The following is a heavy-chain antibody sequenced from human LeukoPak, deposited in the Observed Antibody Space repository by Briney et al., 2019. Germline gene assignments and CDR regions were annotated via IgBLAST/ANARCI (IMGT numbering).Heavy chain of an antibody. CDR1: GSSFNRYA. CDR2: ILYHATNK. J-gene: IGHJ6*02. Sequence: GTSLTLFCPASGSSFNRYAMRWPPQPPVQALDWVALILYHATNKYYAVSVKGRFTISRDNSKNTLYLQMNSLRAEDTAVYYCARDPGLGFVVVTAPQVGYGMDVWGQGTTVTVSS. V-gene: IGHV3-30-3*01. D-gene: IGHD2-21*02. CDR3: ARDPGLGFVVVTAPQVGYGMDV.